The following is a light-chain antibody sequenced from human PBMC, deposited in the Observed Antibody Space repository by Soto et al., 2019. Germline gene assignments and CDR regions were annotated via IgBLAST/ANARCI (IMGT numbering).Light chain of an antibody. V-gene: IGKV1-13*02. CDR1: QGISSA. Sequence: AIQVTQSPSSLSASVGDTVTITCRASQGISSAFAWYQQKPGKVPRLLIYDVFNLQSGVPSRFSGSGSGTDFTLIISRLQPADFATYYCQQLEAYPLTFGQGTRLEVK. CDR3: QQLEAYPLT. J-gene: IGKJ5*01. CDR2: DVF.